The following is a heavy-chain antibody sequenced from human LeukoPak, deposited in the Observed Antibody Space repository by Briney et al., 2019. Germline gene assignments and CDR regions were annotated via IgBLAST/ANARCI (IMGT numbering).Heavy chain of an antibody. CDR1: GFTFSSYS. Sequence: QPGGSLRLSCAASGFTFSSYSMNWVRQAPGKGLEWVSSISSSSSYIYYADSVKGRFTISRDDAKNSLYLQMNSLRAEDTAVYYCARGLSVVPAAIWWFDPWGQGTLVTVSS. CDR2: ISSSSSYI. CDR3: ARGLSVVPAAIWWFDP. D-gene: IGHD2-2*01. V-gene: IGHV3-21*01. J-gene: IGHJ5*02.